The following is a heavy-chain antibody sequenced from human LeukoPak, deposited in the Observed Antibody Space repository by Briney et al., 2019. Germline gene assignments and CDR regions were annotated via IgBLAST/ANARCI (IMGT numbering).Heavy chain of an antibody. V-gene: IGHV3-23*01. Sequence: PGGSLRLSCAASGFTFSSYAMSWVRQAPGKGLEWVSAISGSGGSTYYADSVKGRFTISRDNSKNTLYLQMNSLRDEDTAVYYCAKDPSAFGEFYFDYWGQGTLVTVSS. D-gene: IGHD3-10*01. J-gene: IGHJ4*02. CDR3: AKDPSAFGEFYFDY. CDR1: GFTFSSYA. CDR2: ISGSGGST.